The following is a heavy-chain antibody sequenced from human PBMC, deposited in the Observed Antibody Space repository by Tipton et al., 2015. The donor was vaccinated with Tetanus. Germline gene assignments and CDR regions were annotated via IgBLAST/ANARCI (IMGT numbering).Heavy chain of an antibody. V-gene: IGHV4-34*01. CDR2: IHPSGST. CDR1: GGSFSGYY. D-gene: IGHD2/OR15-2a*01. J-gene: IGHJ5*02. CDR3: ARHSSWFDP. Sequence: TLSLTCTIYGGSFSGYYWSWIRQPPGRGLEWIGEIHPSGSTNYNSSLKSRVTLSQDTSKSQFSLKVNSVTAADTAVYYCARHSSWFDPWGQGTLVTVSS.